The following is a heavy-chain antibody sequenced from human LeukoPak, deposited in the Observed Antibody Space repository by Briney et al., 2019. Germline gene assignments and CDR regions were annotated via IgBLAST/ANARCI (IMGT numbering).Heavy chain of an antibody. CDR1: GGSFSGYY. CDR2: INHSGST. J-gene: IGHJ4*02. V-gene: IGHV4-34*01. Sequence: SETLSLTCAVYGGSFSGYYWSWIRQPPVKGLEWIGEINHSGSTNYNPSLKSRVTISVDTSKNQFSLKLSSVTAADTAVYYCARGAAGIDYWGQGTLVTVSS. CDR3: ARGAAGIDY. D-gene: IGHD6-13*01.